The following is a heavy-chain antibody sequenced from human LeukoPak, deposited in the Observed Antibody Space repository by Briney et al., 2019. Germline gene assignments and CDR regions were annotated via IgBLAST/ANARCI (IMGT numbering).Heavy chain of an antibody. CDR2: ISSSSSYI. V-gene: IGHV3-21*01. D-gene: IGHD3-9*01. CDR1: GFTFSSYD. J-gene: IGHJ4*02. Sequence: GGSLRLSCAASGFTFSSYDMSWVRQAPGKGLEWVSSISSSSSYIYYAGSVKGRFTISRDNAKNSLYLQMNSLRAEDTAVYYCAREKTFYNILTGYKRGGYYFDYWGQGILVTVSS. CDR3: AREKTFYNILTGYKRGGYYFDY.